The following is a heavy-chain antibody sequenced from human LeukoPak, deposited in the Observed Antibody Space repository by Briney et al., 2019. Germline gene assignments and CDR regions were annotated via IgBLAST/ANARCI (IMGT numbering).Heavy chain of an antibody. D-gene: IGHD3-16*01. V-gene: IGHV3-30*02. CDR3: AKEGDWDYNYYMDV. CDR1: GFTFISNG. CDR2: IRIDGSYK. J-gene: IGHJ6*03. Sequence: GGSLRLSCAASGFTFISNGIHWVRQAPGKGLEWVAFIRIDGSYKYYADSVKGRFTISRDNSKNTLYLQMNSLRVEDTAVYYCAKEGDWDYNYYMDVWGKGTTVTISS.